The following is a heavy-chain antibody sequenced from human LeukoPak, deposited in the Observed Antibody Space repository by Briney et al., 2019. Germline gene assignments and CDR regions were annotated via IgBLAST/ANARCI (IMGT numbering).Heavy chain of an antibody. V-gene: IGHV3-48*02. CDR1: GFTFSSYS. Sequence: PGGSLRLSCAASGFTFSSYSMNWVRQAPGKGLEWVSYISSSSSTIYYADSVKGRFTISRDNAKNSLYLQMNSLRDEDTAVYYCARNLGSSWLRYFDYWGQGTLVTVSS. D-gene: IGHD6-13*01. CDR3: ARNLGSSWLRYFDY. CDR2: ISSSSSTI. J-gene: IGHJ4*02.